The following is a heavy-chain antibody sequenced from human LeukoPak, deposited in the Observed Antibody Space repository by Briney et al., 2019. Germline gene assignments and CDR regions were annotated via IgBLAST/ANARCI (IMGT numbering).Heavy chain of an antibody. CDR2: IKSKTDGGTT. V-gene: IGHV3-15*01. CDR3: TTGFEGGATFDY. Sequence: GGSLRLSCAASGFTFSNAWMSWVRQAPGKGLEWVGRIKSKTDGGTTDYAAPVKGRFTISRDDSKNTLYLQMNSLKTEDTAVYYCTTGFEGGATFDYWGQGTLVTVSS. CDR1: GFTFSNAW. J-gene: IGHJ4*02. D-gene: IGHD1-26*01.